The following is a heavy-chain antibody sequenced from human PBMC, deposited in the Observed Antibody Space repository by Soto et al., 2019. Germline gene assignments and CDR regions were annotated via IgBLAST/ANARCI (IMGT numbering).Heavy chain of an antibody. D-gene: IGHD3-22*01. Sequence: LSCAVSGFTFSRYWMHWFRQALGEGPVWDARVQFDGSSFSYADTRRGRFTHSKDNAKTTMYLQMNSLRGEDTAVYYCARDYYDNSGSRYVDYGLDVWGQGTTVTVSS. V-gene: IGHV3-74*01. CDR2: VQFDGSSF. J-gene: IGHJ6*02. CDR3: ARDYYDNSGSRYVDYGLDV. CDR1: GFTFSRYW.